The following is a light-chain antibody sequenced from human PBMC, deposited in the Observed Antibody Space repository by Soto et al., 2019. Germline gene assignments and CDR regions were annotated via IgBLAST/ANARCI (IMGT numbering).Light chain of an antibody. CDR1: QTVFSNY. CDR2: GPS. V-gene: IGKV3-20*01. CDR3: QQDGSSLT. Sequence: EIVLTQSPGTLSLSPGERATLSCRPSQTVFSNYFTWYQQKPGQAPRIPIYGPSRRAAGIPARFTASGSGTDLPLTNTTLEPEDVAVYYCQQDGSSLTFGGGNKVDI. J-gene: IGKJ4*01.